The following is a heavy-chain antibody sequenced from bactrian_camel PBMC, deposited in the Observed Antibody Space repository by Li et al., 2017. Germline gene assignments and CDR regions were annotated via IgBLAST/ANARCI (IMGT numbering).Heavy chain of an antibody. CDR2: IETGGGNT. CDR1: GFTFSTWD. Sequence: VQLVESGGGLVQPGGSLRLSCAASGFTFSTWDMTWVRQAPGKGLEWVSGIETGGGNTYYEDSVRGRFTISRDNAKNTVYLQMNSLKPEDTAVYYCVRKVGGSWNEWGQGTQVTVS. V-gene: IGHV3S40*01. J-gene: IGHJ4*01. D-gene: IGHD6*01. CDR3: VRKVGGSWNE.